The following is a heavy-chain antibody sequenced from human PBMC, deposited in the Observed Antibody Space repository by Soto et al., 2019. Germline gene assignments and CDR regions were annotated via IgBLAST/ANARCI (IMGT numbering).Heavy chain of an antibody. CDR3: TRLPPENRGLDAFDI. D-gene: IGHD2-15*01. Sequence: PGGSLRLSCAASGFTFSSYAMSWVRQAPGKGLEWVSAISGSGGSTYYADSVKGRFTISRDNSKSIAYLEMNNLKTEDTAVYYCTRLPPENRGLDAFDIWGQGTMVTVSS. CDR1: GFTFSSYA. V-gene: IGHV3-23*01. CDR2: ISGSGGST. J-gene: IGHJ3*02.